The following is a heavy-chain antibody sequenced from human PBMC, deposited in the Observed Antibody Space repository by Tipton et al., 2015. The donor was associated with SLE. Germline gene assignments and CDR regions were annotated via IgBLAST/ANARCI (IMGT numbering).Heavy chain of an antibody. CDR1: GGSMTRGGYY. CDR2: IYHSGST. CDR3: ARNAKELVQLLVAITYFDP. D-gene: IGHD5-18*01. V-gene: IGHV4-31*03. J-gene: IGHJ5*02. Sequence: TLSLTCTVSGGSMTRGGYYWNWIRQHPRTGLEWIGYIYHSGSTYYNPSLKSRVRFSVDTSKNQFSLNLNYVTAADTAVYYCARNAKELVQLLVAITYFDPWGQGTLVTVSS.